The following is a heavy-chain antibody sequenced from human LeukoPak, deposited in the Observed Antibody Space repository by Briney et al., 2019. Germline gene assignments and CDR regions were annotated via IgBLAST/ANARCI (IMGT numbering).Heavy chain of an antibody. CDR1: GFTFSSYS. J-gene: IGHJ4*02. CDR3: ARADYGSGSYYDYYFDY. CDR2: ISSSSYI. Sequence: GGSLRLSCAASGFTFSSYSMNWVRQAPGKGLEWVSSISSSSYIYYADSVKGRFTISRDNAKNSLYLQMNSLRAEDTAVYYCARADYGSGSYYDYYFDYWGQGTLVTVSS. V-gene: IGHV3-21*01. D-gene: IGHD3-10*01.